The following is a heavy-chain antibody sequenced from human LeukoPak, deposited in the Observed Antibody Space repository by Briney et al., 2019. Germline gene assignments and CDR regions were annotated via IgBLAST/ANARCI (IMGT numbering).Heavy chain of an antibody. CDR2: IYYSGST. Sequence: SETLSLTCTVSGGSISSYYWHWIRQPPGKGLEWIGYIYYSGSTKYNPSLVSRVTMSVDTSKNQFSLKLSSVTSADTAVYYCARVGIVVVVAATPAWFDPWGQGTLVTVSS. D-gene: IGHD2-15*01. J-gene: IGHJ5*02. CDR3: ARVGIVVVVAATPAWFDP. V-gene: IGHV4-59*01. CDR1: GGSISSYY.